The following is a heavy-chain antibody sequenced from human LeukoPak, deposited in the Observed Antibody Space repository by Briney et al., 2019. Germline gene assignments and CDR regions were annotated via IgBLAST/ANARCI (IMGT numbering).Heavy chain of an antibody. V-gene: IGHV4-4*07. CDR1: GGSISSYY. D-gene: IGHD3-9*01. J-gene: IGHJ6*03. CDR3: ARAGYYDILTGYYSGREPYYYYYYMDV. CDR2: IYTSGST. Sequence: PSETLSLTCTVSGGSISSYYWSWIRQPAGKGLEWIGRIYTSGSTNYNPSLKSRVTMSVDTSKNQFSLKLSSVTAADTAVYYCARAGYYDILTGYYSGREPYYYYYYMDVWGKGTMVTVSS.